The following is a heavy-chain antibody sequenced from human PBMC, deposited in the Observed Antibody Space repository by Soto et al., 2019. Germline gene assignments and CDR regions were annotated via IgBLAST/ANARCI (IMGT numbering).Heavy chain of an antibody. CDR2: VYYTGST. Sequence: PSETLSLTCSVSGGSISGSYWSWIRQSPGKGLEWLGYVYYTGSTNYSPSRRSQVSISVDTSKNEFSLSLSSVTAADTAVYFCARSVAVPGAHIDYWGQGTQVTVS. V-gene: IGHV4-59*01. CDR1: GGSISGSY. D-gene: IGHD6-19*01. J-gene: IGHJ4*02. CDR3: ARSVAVPGAHIDY.